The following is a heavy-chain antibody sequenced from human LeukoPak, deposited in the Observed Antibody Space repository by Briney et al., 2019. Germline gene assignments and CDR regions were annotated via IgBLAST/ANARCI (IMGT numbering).Heavy chain of an antibody. J-gene: IGHJ4*02. CDR2: INPDGSEK. CDR3: AREGRYYDTLTGYAYYFDY. Sequence: GGSLRLSCAASGLTFSSFWMSWVRQAPGKGLEWVANINPDGSEKYYVDSVKGRFTISRDNAKNSLYLQMNSLRAEDTAVYYCAREGRYYDTLTGYAYYFDYWGQGTLVTVSS. D-gene: IGHD3-9*01. CDR1: GLTFSSFW. V-gene: IGHV3-7*01.